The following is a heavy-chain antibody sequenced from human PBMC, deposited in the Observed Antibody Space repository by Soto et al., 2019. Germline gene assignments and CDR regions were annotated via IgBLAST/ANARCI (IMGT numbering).Heavy chain of an antibody. J-gene: IGHJ6*03. CDR3: ARDGTGGVLGLNKYYYVDV. Sequence: QVRLVQSGAEVKKPGASVKVSCKASGYTFITHGISWVRQAPGQGLEWMGRISAYNGDTKYAQKFQGRVTLTTDKSTTTAYMEMRSLRADDPAVYYCARDGTGGVLGLNKYYYVDVWGEGTTVTVSS. CDR1: GYTFITHG. V-gene: IGHV1-18*01. CDR2: ISAYNGDT. D-gene: IGHD2-8*02.